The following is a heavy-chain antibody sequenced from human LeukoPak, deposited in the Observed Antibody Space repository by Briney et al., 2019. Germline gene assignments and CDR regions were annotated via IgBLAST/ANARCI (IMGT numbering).Heavy chain of an antibody. CDR1: GFTFSSYG. Sequence: GGSLRLSCAASGFTFSSYGMHWVRQAPGKGLEWVTFIRYDGSIIYYADSVKGRFTISRDNSKNTLYLQMNSLRAEDTAVYYCAKALGTAMVRGVIDYWGQGTPVIVSS. CDR3: AKALGTAMVRGVIDY. V-gene: IGHV3-30*02. D-gene: IGHD3-10*01. CDR2: IRYDGSII. J-gene: IGHJ4*02.